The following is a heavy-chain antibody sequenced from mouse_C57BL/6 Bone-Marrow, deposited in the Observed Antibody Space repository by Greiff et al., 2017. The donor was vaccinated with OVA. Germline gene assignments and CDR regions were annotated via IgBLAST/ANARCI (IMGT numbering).Heavy chain of an antibody. Sequence: QVQLQQSGAELVKPGASVKMSCKASGYTFTSYWITWVKQRPGQGLEWIGDIYPGSGSTNYNEKFKSKATLTVDTSSSTAYMQLSSLTSEDSAVYYCARAPQTAQATGYWGQGTTLTVSS. CDR2: IYPGSGST. CDR1: GYTFTSYW. D-gene: IGHD3-2*02. CDR3: ARAPQTAQATGY. J-gene: IGHJ2*01. V-gene: IGHV1-55*01.